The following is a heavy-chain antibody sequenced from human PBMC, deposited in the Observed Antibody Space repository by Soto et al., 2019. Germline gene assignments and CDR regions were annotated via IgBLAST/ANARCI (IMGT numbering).Heavy chain of an antibody. CDR3: ARGLIAADSDAFDI. V-gene: IGHV3-11*01. D-gene: IGHD2-15*01. CDR1: GFTFSDYY. CDR2: ISSSGSTI. Sequence: PVGSLRLSCAASGFTFSDYYMSWIRQAPGKGLEWVSYISSSGSTIYYADSVKGRFTISRDNAKNSLYPQMNSLRAEDTAVYYCARGLIAADSDAFDIWGQGTMVTVSS. J-gene: IGHJ3*02.